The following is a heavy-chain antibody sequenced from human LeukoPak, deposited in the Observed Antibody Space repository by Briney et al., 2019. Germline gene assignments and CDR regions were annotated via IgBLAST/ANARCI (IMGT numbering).Heavy chain of an antibody. J-gene: IGHJ5*02. V-gene: IGHV1-8*03. CDR1: GYTFINYD. CDR3: ARQYHNSGSYSNFDP. CDR2: MNPKSGNT. Sequence: GASVKVSCKASGYTFINYDINWVRQATGQGLEWMGWMNPKSGNTGYEQKFQGRVTITRNTSISTAYMELSSLNSEDTAVYFCARQYHNSGSYSNFDPWGQGTLVTVSS. D-gene: IGHD3-10*01.